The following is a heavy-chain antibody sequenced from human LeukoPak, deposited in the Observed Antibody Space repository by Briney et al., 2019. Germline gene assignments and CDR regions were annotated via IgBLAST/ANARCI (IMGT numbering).Heavy chain of an antibody. J-gene: IGHJ3*02. CDR3: AKDQITMIAQDAFDI. CDR2: ISYDGSNK. CDR1: GFTFSSYA. Sequence: TGRSLRLSCAASGFTFSSYAMHWVRQAPGKGLEWVAVISYDGSNKYYADSVKGRFTISRDNSKNTLYLQMNSLRAEDTAVYYCAKDQITMIAQDAFDIWGQGTMVTVSS. D-gene: IGHD3-22*01. V-gene: IGHV3-30-3*01.